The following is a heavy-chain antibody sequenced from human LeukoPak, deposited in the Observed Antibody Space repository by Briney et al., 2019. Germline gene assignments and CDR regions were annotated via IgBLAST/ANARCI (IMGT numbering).Heavy chain of an antibody. J-gene: IGHJ1*01. D-gene: IGHD4-11*01. V-gene: IGHV1-2*02. Sequence: AASVKVSCKASGYTFTGYYMHWVRQAPGQGLEWMGWINPNSGGTNYAQKFQGRVTMTRDTSISTAYMELSRLRSDDTAVYYCAREKFDYSDYRVFQHWGQGTLVTVSS. CDR2: INPNSGGT. CDR3: AREKFDYSDYRVFQH. CDR1: GYTFTGYY.